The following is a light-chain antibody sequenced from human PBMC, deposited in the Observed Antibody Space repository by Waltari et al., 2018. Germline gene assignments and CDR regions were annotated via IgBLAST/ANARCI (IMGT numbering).Light chain of an antibody. CDR2: HAS. J-gene: IGKJ4*01. V-gene: IGKV3-11*01. CDR3: QQRANWPPLT. Sequence: EVVLTQSPVTLSLSPGERATLSCRASQSVYTFLAWYQQKPGQAPRLLSYHASRRATGIPARFSGSGSGTDFTLTINSVEPEDFAVYYCQQRANWPPLTFGGGTKVEIK. CDR1: QSVYTF.